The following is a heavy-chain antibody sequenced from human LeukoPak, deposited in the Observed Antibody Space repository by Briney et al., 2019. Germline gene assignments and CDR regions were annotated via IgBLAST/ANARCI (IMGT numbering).Heavy chain of an antibody. CDR3: ARQAHFDSSGYYGEAFDI. D-gene: IGHD3-22*01. Sequence: GESLKISCKGSGYTFTNYWIGWVRQMPGKGLEWMGIIYPADSDTTYSPSFQGQVTISADNSISTAYLQWSSLKASDTAMYYCARQAHFDSSGYYGEAFDIWGQGTMVTVSS. J-gene: IGHJ3*02. V-gene: IGHV5-51*01. CDR2: IYPADSDT. CDR1: GYTFTNYW.